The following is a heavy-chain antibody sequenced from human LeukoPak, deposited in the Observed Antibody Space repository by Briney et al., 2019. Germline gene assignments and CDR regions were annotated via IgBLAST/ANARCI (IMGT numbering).Heavy chain of an antibody. V-gene: IGHV1-8*03. CDR1: GYTFTSYD. Sequence: GASVKVSCKASGYTFTSYDINWVRQATGQGLEWMGWMNPNSGNTGYAQKFQGRVTITRNTSISTAYMELSSLRSEDTAVYYCARVTGGWRGGGYYFDYWGQGTLVTVSS. D-gene: IGHD6-19*01. CDR2: MNPNSGNT. CDR3: ARVTGGWRGGGYYFDY. J-gene: IGHJ4*02.